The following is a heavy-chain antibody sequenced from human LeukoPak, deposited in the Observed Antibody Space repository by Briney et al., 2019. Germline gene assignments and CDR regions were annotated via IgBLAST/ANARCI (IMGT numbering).Heavy chain of an antibody. J-gene: IGHJ2*01. CDR1: GGSISSYY. D-gene: IGHD2-2*01. Sequence: SETLSLTCTVSGGSISSYYWSWIRQPPGKGLEWIGYIYYSGSTNYNPSLKSRVTISVDTSKNPFSLKLSSVTAADTAVYYCARDGGIVVVPAARGWYFDLWGRGTLVTVSS. V-gene: IGHV4-59*01. CDR2: IYYSGST. CDR3: ARDGGIVVVPAARGWYFDL.